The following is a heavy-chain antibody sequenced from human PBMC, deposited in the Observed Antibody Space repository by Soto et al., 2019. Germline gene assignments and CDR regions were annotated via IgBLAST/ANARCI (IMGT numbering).Heavy chain of an antibody. V-gene: IGHV1-18*01. Sequence: ASVKVSCKASGYTFTSYGISWVRQAPGQGLEWMGWISAYNGNTNYAQRLQGRVTMTTDTSTSTAYMELRSLRSDDTAVYYCAGGGPYYDVWSGPRLYYYYMDVWGKGTTVTVSS. CDR2: ISAYNGNT. D-gene: IGHD3-3*01. CDR3: AGGGPYYDVWSGPRLYYYYMDV. CDR1: GYTFTSYG. J-gene: IGHJ6*03.